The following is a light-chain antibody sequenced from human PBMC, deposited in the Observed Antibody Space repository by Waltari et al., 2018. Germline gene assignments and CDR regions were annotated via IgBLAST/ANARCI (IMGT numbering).Light chain of an antibody. V-gene: IGLV2-14*03. J-gene: IGLJ2*01. CDR1: SSDVGGYQY. Sequence: QSALTQPASVSGSPGQSLTISCTGTSSDVGGYQYVSWYQQHPDKAPKLIIFDVSNRPSGVSNRFSGSKSGNTASLTISGLQAEDEADYYCSSYISSSTLELFGGGTSLTVL. CDR2: DVS. CDR3: SSYISSSTLEL.